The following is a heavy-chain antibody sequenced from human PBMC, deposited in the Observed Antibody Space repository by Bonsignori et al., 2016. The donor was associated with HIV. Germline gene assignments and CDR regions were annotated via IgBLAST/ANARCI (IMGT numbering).Heavy chain of an antibody. CDR1: GFTFSSYA. J-gene: IGHJ4*02. CDR2: ISYDGSNK. D-gene: IGHD5-12*01. CDR3: ARGDSGYDYNFDY. Sequence: GESLRLSCAASGFTFSSYAMHWVRQAPGKGLEWVAVISYDGSNKYYADSVKGRFTISRDNSKNTLYLQMNSLRAEDTAVYYCARGDSGYDYNFDYWGQGTLVTVSS. V-gene: IGHV3-30-3*01.